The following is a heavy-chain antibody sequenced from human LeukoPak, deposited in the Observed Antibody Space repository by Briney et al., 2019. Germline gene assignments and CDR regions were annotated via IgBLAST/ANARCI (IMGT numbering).Heavy chain of an antibody. V-gene: IGHV4-30-4*08. CDR1: GGSISSGDYY. D-gene: IGHD3-3*01. Sequence: SETRSLTCTVSGGSISSGDYYWSWIRQPPGKGLEWIGYIYYSGSTYYNPSLKSRVTISVDTSKNQFSLKLSSVTAADTAVYYCALNYDFWSGYNSTYYYYYYMDVWGKGTTVTVSS. CDR2: IYYSGST. CDR3: ALNYDFWSGYNSTYYYYYYMDV. J-gene: IGHJ6*03.